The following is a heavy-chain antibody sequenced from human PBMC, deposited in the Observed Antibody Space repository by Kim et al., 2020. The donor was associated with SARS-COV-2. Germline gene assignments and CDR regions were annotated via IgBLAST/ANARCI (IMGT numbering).Heavy chain of an antibody. CDR3: ARRTNTLRWNYWYFDL. J-gene: IGHJ2*01. Sequence: SETLSLTCTVSGGSISSSSYYWGWIRQPPGKGLEWIGSIYYSGSTYYNPSLKSRVTISVDTSKNQFSLKLSSVTAADTAVYYCARRTNTLRWNYWYFDLWGRGTLVTVSS. V-gene: IGHV4-39*01. D-gene: IGHD4-17*01. CDR2: IYYSGST. CDR1: GGSISSSSYY.